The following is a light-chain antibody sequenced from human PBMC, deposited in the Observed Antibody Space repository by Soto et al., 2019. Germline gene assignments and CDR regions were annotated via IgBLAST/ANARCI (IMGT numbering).Light chain of an antibody. J-gene: IGKJ5*01. CDR2: DAT. CDR3: QQTYVTPLT. Sequence: DIPMTQSPSTLSASVGDRVTITCRADQSITRWLAWFQQKPGKAPSLLIYDATNLQPGVPSRFSGSGSGTEFTLTISSLQPDDFATYYCQQTYVTPLTFGQGTRLEIK. CDR1: QSITRW. V-gene: IGKV1-5*01.